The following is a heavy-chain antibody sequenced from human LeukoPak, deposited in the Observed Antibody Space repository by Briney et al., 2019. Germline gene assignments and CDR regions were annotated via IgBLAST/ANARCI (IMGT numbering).Heavy chain of an antibody. D-gene: IGHD5-12*01. V-gene: IGHV3-7*04. CDR3: ARYDGYDLRY. J-gene: IGHJ4*02. CDR2: INEGGSEK. Sequence: GGSLRLSCTASGFTFSDYGMHWVRQAPGKGLDWVAKINEGGSEKHYVDSVKGRFTISRDNAKNSLYLEMNGLRAEDTAVYYCARYDGYDLRYWGQGTLVTVSS. CDR1: GFTFSDYG.